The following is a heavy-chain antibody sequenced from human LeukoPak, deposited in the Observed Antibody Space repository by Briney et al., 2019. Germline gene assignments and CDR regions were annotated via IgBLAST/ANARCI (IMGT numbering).Heavy chain of an antibody. V-gene: IGHV3-11*06. Sequence: GGSLRLSCAVSGFTFSDYYMSWIRQAPGKGLEWVSYISSSSSYTNYADSVKGRFTISRDNAKNSLYLQMNSLRAKDTAVYYCARDRAKGPGWFDPWGQGTLVTVSS. CDR2: ISSSSSYT. CDR1: GFTFSDYY. CDR3: ARDRAKGPGWFDP. J-gene: IGHJ5*02.